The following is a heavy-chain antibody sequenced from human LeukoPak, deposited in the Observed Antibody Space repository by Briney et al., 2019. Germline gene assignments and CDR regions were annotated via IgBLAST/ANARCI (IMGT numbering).Heavy chain of an antibody. CDR3: AKQALNYYMDV. CDR1: GFTFSTYA. J-gene: IGHJ6*03. CDR2: ISGSGSST. V-gene: IGHV3-23*01. Sequence: GGSLRLSCAASGFTFSTYAMTWVRQAPGQGLEWVSSISGSGSSTYYADSVKGRFTISRDNSKNTLYLQMNSLRAEDTAVYYCAKQALNYYMDVWGKGTTVTISS.